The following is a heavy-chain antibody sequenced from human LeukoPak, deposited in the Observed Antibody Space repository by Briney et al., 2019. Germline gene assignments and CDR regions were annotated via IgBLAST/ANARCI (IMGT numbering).Heavy chain of an antibody. V-gene: IGHV2-70*11. CDR3: ARTQGRGYGSGSYFPLDY. J-gene: IGHJ4*02. D-gene: IGHD3-10*01. CDR1: GFSLSTSGMC. Sequence: SGPTLVNPTQTLTLTCTFSGFSLSTSGMCVSWIRQPPGKALEWLARIDWDDDKYYSTSLKTRLTISKDTSKNQVVLTMTNMDPVDTATYYCARTQGRGYGSGSYFPLDYWGQGTLVTVSS. CDR2: IDWDDDK.